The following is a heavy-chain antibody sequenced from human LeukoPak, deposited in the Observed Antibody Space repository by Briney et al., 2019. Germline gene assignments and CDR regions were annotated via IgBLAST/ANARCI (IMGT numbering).Heavy chain of an antibody. J-gene: IGHJ4*02. CDR3: ARDPPYYDGSGYYYDY. Sequence: PGGSLRLSCAASGFTFSTYSMNWVRQAPGKGLEWVSSISGSSIYIYYADSVKGRFTISRDNAKNSLYLQLNSQRAEDTAVYYCARDPPYYDGSGYYYDYWGQGTLVTVSS. CDR1: GFTFSTYS. V-gene: IGHV3-21*01. CDR2: ISGSSIYI. D-gene: IGHD3-22*01.